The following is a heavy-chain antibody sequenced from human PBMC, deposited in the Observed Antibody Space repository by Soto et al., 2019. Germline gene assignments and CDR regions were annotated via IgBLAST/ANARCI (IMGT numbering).Heavy chain of an antibody. J-gene: IGHJ4*02. CDR3: ARDSQYSTDWQRFDS. D-gene: IGHD6-6*01. V-gene: IGHV1-18*01. Sequence: QVQLVQSGVEVKKPGASVKVSCKASGYTFTNYAITWVRQAPGRGLEWMGWVNTYNGNPNYAQIFQGRVTMTTDTSPGTAPMELRSLTSANSAVYYCARDSQYSTDWQRFDSWGQGTLVTVSS. CDR2: VNTYNGNP. CDR1: GYTFTNYA.